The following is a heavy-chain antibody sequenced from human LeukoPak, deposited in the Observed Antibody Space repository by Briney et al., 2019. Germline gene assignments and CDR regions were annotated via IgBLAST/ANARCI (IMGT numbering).Heavy chain of an antibody. CDR3: ARDPVVGAGGNYFDY. Sequence: ASVKVSCKASGYTFTGYYMHWVRQAPGQGLEWMGWINPNSGGTYYAQKFQGRVTMTSDTSISTAYMELSRLRSDDTAVYYCARDPVVGAGGNYFDYWGQGTLVTVSS. J-gene: IGHJ4*02. V-gene: IGHV1-2*02. CDR1: GYTFTGYY. D-gene: IGHD1-26*01. CDR2: INPNSGGT.